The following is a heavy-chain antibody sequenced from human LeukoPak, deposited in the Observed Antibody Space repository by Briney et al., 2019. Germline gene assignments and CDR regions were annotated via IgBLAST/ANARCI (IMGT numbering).Heavy chain of an antibody. CDR2: VNSDGSYT. D-gene: IGHD3-16*01. J-gene: IGHJ4*01. V-gene: IGHV3-74*01. CDR1: EFTFSRYW. Sequence: GGSLRLSCAASEFTFSRYWMHWVRQTPGKGLVWVSRVNSDGSYTSYADSVKGRFTISRDNAKNTLYMQMNSLRAEDTAVYYCARRGSYNDYWGQGTLVTVSS. CDR3: ARRGSYNDY.